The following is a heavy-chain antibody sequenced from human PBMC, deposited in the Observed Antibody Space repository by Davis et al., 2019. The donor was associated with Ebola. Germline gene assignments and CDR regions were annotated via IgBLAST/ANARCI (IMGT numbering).Heavy chain of an antibody. CDR3: VRDAGWQRLDN. D-gene: IGHD2-15*01. CDR2: IKQDGSQK. V-gene: IGHV3-7*01. Sequence: PGGSLRLSCAASGFTFTSFWMTWVRQAPGKGLEWVAHIKQDGSQKYYVDSVKGRFPISRDNAQTSVSLQMNSLRVEDTGIYYCVRDAGWQRLDNWGQGTLVTVSS. J-gene: IGHJ4*02. CDR1: GFTFTSFW.